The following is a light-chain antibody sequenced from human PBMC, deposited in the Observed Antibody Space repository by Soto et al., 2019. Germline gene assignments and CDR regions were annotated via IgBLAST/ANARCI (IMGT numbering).Light chain of an antibody. J-gene: IGKJ2*01. Sequence: DIQMTQSPSSLAASVGDRVTITCQASQDLTGYLNWYQQKAGKAPKLLIYDTTTLEEGVPSRFSGSGSGTDFTFTINGLQPEDVATSSCQKYVSLPYTFGQGTKVEIK. CDR2: DTT. CDR3: QKYVSLPYT. CDR1: QDLTGY. V-gene: IGKV1-33*01.